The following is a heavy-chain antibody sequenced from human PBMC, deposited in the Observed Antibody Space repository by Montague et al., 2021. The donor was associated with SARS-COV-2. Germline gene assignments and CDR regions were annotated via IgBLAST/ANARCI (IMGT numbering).Heavy chain of an antibody. CDR1: GASISSSSYY. CDR2: IYYSSST. CDR3: ARVGRQQLVRLSGMDV. D-gene: IGHD6-13*01. V-gene: IGHV4-39*06. Sequence: SETLSLTCTVSGASISSSSYYWGWLRPPPGKGLEWIGSIYYSSSTYYHPSLKSPVTISVDTPQNQFPLKLSSVTAAAAAVYYCARVGRQQLVRLSGMDVWGQGTTVTVSS. J-gene: IGHJ6*02.